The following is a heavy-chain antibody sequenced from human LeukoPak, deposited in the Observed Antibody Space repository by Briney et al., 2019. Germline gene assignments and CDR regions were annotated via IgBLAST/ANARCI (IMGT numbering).Heavy chain of an antibody. Sequence: GGSLRLSCAASGFTFSSYAMSWVRQAPGKGLEWVSAISGSGGSTYYADSVKGRFTISRDNSKNTLYLQMNSLRAEDTALYYCAKASQYSLSSNWFDPWGQGTLVTVSS. CDR1: GFTFSSYA. CDR2: ISGSGGST. V-gene: IGHV3-23*01. D-gene: IGHD5-18*01. J-gene: IGHJ5*02. CDR3: AKASQYSLSSNWFDP.